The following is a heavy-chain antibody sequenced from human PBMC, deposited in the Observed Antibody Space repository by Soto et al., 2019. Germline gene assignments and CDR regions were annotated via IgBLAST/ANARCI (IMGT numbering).Heavy chain of an antibody. CDR1: GYSFGSYA. CDR2: INAVNFNT. CDR3: SRTLDYDFLSSYSNNFDC. J-gene: IGHJ4*02. D-gene: IGHD3-3*01. V-gene: IGHV1-3*01. Sequence: ASVKVSCKASGYSFGSYAINLVRQAPVQILELIVWINAVNFNTKYSQKFQGRFTLTMYTSAITSYIELIILRSEYTALFYCSRTLDYDFLSSYSNNFDCWCQRTLVTVSS.